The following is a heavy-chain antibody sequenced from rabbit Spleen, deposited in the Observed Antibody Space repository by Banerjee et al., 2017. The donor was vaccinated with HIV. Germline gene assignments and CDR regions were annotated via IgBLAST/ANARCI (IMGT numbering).Heavy chain of an antibody. J-gene: IGHJ6*01. CDR1: GFTLSSSYY. Sequence: QSLEESGGDLVKPGASLTLTCTASGFTLSSSYYICWVRQAPGKGLEWIACIKTTDSGSTYYASWAKGRFTISKSSSTTVTLQMTSLTAADTATYFCARDGAGGSYFALWGPGTLVTVS. V-gene: IGHV1S40*01. CDR2: IKTTDSGST. D-gene: IGHD8-1*01. CDR3: ARDGAGGSYFAL.